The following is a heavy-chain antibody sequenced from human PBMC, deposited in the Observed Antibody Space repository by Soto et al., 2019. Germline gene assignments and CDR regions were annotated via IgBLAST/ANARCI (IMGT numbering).Heavy chain of an antibody. D-gene: IGHD6-6*01. Sequence: GGSLRLSCAASGFTFSDYYMSWIRQAPGKGLEWASYISSSGSTIYYADSVKGRFTISRDNAKNSLYLQMNSLRAEDTAVYYCARVAAHYYYMDVWGKGTTVTVSS. CDR3: ARVAAHYYYMDV. J-gene: IGHJ6*03. V-gene: IGHV3-11*01. CDR1: GFTFSDYY. CDR2: ISSSGSTI.